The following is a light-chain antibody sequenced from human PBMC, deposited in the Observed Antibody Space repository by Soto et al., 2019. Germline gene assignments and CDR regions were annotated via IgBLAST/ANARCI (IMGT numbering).Light chain of an antibody. Sequence: QSVLTQPPSVSGAPGQRVTISCTGSSSNIGAGYDVHSYQQLPGTAPKLLIYGNNNRPPGVPDRFSGSKSGTSASLAITGLQAEDEADYYCQSYDSSLSAWVFGGGTKLTVL. J-gene: IGLJ3*02. CDR3: QSYDSSLSAWV. CDR2: GNN. CDR1: SSNIGAGYD. V-gene: IGLV1-40*01.